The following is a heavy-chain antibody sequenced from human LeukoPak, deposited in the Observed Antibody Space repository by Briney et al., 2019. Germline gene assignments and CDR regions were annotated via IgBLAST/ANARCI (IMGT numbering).Heavy chain of an antibody. Sequence: GEALQISCEGSGYGFTTYWDAWGRRLPGKGLEGMGIIYPGDSDTRYSPSFQGQVTISADKSISIAYLQWSRLKAPDTAMYYCATNVGYYFDYWGQGTLVTVSS. CDR2: IYPGDSDT. CDR3: ATNVGYYFDY. D-gene: IGHD1-26*01. J-gene: IGHJ4*02. V-gene: IGHV5-51*01. CDR1: GYGFTTYW.